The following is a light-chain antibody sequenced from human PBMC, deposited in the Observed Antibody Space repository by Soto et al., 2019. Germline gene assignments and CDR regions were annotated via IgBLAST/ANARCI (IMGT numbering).Light chain of an antibody. CDR1: QSVSSSY. Sequence: EIVLTQSPGTLSLSPAERATLSCRASQSVSSSYLAWFQQKPGQAPRLLIYGASSRATGIPDRFSGGGSGTDFTLTISRLEPDDFAVYYCQQYGSSPRTFGQGTKVEIK. J-gene: IGKJ1*01. CDR2: GAS. CDR3: QQYGSSPRT. V-gene: IGKV3-20*01.